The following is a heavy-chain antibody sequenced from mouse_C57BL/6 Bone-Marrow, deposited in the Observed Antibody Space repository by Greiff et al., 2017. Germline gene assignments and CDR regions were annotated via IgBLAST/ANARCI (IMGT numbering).Heavy chain of an antibody. J-gene: IGHJ1*03. CDR3: TTGTYDGGSYDWYFDV. D-gene: IGHD1-1*01. CDR2: IDPENGDT. Sequence: VQLQQSGAELVRPGASVKLSCTASGFNIKDDYMHWVKQRPEQGLEWIGWIDPENGDTEYAQKFQGKATITADTSSNTAYLQLSSLTSEDTAVYYCTTGTYDGGSYDWYFDVWGTGTTVTVSS. CDR1: GFNIKDDY. V-gene: IGHV14-4*01.